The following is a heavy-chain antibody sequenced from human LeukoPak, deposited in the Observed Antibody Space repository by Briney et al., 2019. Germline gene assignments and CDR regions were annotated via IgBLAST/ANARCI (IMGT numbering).Heavy chain of an antibody. Sequence: ASVKVSCKASGYTFTSHHMHWVRQAPGQGLGWMGIVNPSGGSTGYAQKFQGRVTLTRDTSTSTVYMELSSLRSDDTAVYYCARATLTTHYGMDVWGQGTTVTVSS. J-gene: IGHJ6*02. CDR3: ARATLTTHYGMDV. CDR2: VNPSGGST. D-gene: IGHD2-15*01. CDR1: GYTFTSHH. V-gene: IGHV1-46*01.